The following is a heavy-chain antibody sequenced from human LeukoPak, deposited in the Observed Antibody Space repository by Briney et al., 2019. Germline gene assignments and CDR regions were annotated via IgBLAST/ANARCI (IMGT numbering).Heavy chain of an antibody. CDR3: ARNQEGFEQ. CDR1: GYTFTSNY. D-gene: IGHD1/OR15-1a*01. V-gene: IGHV1-46*01. Sequence: ASVKVSCKASGYTFTSNYIHWVRQAPGQGLEWMGMIYPRDGSTSYAQKFQGRVTVTRDTSTSTVHMELSGLRSEDTAVYYCARNQEGFEQWGQGTLVTVSS. CDR2: IYPRDGST. J-gene: IGHJ4*02.